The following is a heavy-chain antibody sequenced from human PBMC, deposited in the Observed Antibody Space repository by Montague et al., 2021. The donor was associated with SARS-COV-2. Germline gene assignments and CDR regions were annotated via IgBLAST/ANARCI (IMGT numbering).Heavy chain of an antibody. CDR3: ARDRFDFGAGRQGTIDL. D-gene: IGHD3-10*01. CDR2: MHFTGKT. CDR1: GDSITNHY. Sequence: SETLSLTCSVSGDSITNHYWSWIRQPAGKGLEWIGRMHFTGKTNFSPFFSSRLTMSADTSKNQFSLKLTSATAADTAIYFCARDRFDFGAGRQGTIDLWGQGTLVTVSS. J-gene: IGHJ5*02. V-gene: IGHV4-4*07.